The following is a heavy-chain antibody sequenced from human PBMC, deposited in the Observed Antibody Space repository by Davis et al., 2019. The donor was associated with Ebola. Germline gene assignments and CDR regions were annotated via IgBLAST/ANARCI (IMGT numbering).Heavy chain of an antibody. CDR1: GFTFSSYA. D-gene: IGHD2-21*02. J-gene: IGHJ6*04. CDR3: ARDRRYCGGDCYSNYYGMDV. V-gene: IGHV3-30-3*01. Sequence: GGSLRLSCAASGFTFSSYAMHWVRQAPGKGLEWVAVISYDGSNKYYADSVKGRFTISRDNSKNTLYLQMNSLRDEDTAVYYCARDRRYCGGDCYSNYYGMDVWGKGTTVTASS. CDR2: ISYDGSNK.